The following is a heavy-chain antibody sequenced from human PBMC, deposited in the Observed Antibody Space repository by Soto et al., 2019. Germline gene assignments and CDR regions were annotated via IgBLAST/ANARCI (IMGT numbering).Heavy chain of an antibody. Sequence: GGSLRLSCAASGFTFGNYAISWVRQAPGKGLEWVSSITGTGSTTYYADSVKGRFTISRDNSKNTLYLQMHSLTAEDTAVYYCAKEVYTGTTSLFDYWGQGALVTVPS. CDR2: ITGTGSTT. J-gene: IGHJ4*02. D-gene: IGHD1-7*01. V-gene: IGHV3-23*01. CDR3: AKEVYTGTTSLFDY. CDR1: GFTFGNYA.